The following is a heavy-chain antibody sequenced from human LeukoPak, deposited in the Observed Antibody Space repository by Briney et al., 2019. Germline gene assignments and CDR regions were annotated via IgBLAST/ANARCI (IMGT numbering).Heavy chain of an antibody. CDR3: ARYYYGSGSYYNYFDY. CDR2: IIPIFGTA. J-gene: IGHJ4*02. CDR1: GGTFSSYA. D-gene: IGHD3-10*01. Sequence: SVKVSCKASGGTFSSYAISWVRQAPGQGLEWMGGIIPIFGTANYAQKFQGRVTITADESTSTAYMELSSLRSEDTAVYYCARYYYGSGSYYNYFDYWGQGTLVTVSS. V-gene: IGHV1-69*13.